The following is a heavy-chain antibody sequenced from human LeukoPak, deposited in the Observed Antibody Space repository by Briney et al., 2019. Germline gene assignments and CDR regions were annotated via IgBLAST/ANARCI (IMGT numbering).Heavy chain of an antibody. CDR1: GFTFSSYA. V-gene: IGHV3-23*01. CDR2: ISGSDGST. J-gene: IGHJ6*02. CDR3: AKALYASGSRPVMDV. D-gene: IGHD3-10*01. Sequence: GGSLRLACAVSGFTFSSYAMSWVRQAPGKGLEWVSVISGSDGSTHYADSVKGRFTISRDICKNKLYLQMNSMRAEDTAVYYCAKALYASGSRPVMDVWGQGTTVTVSS.